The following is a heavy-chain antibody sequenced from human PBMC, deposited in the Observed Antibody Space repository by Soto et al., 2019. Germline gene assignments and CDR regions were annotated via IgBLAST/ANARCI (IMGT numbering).Heavy chain of an antibody. D-gene: IGHD1-26*01. CDR1: GYTFTSYA. CDR2: INAGNGNT. V-gene: IGHV1-3*01. J-gene: IGHJ6*02. CDR3: ASVVGDTTEYYYYGMDV. Sequence: ASVKVSCKASGYTFTSYAMHWVRQAPGQRLEWMGWINAGNGNTKYSQKFQGRVTITRDTSASTAYMELSSLRSEDTAVYYCASVVGDTTEYYYYGMDVWGQGTTVTVYS.